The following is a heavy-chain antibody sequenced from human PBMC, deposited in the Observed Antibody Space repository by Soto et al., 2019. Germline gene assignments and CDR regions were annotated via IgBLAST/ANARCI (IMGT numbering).Heavy chain of an antibody. V-gene: IGHV3-33*01. D-gene: IGHD3-10*01. CDR3: ARVGGSGSYCMDF. CDR2: IWYDVSNK. J-gene: IGHJ6*02. CDR1: GFTFSSYG. Sequence: QVQLVESGGGVVQPGRSLRLSCAASGFTFSSYGMHGVRQAPGKGLEWVAVIWYDVSNKYYADSVKGRFTISRDNSKNTLYLHMNSLRAEDTAVYYGARVGGSGSYCMDFWGQGTTVTVSS.